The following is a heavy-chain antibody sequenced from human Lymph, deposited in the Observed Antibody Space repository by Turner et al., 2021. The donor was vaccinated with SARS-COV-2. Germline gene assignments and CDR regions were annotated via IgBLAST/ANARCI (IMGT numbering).Heavy chain of an antibody. V-gene: IGHV1-69*10. J-gene: IGHJ3*02. CDR3: ARRHSGNYDAFDI. Sequence: QVQLVQSWAAVMNPGSSVKVSCKASGGTFSTYVISWVRQAPGQGLEWMGGIIPILGIANYAQKFQGRVTITADKSTSTAYMELSSLRSEDTAVYHCARRHSGNYDAFDIWGQGTMVTVSS. D-gene: IGHD1-26*01. CDR2: IIPILGIA. CDR1: GGTFSTYV.